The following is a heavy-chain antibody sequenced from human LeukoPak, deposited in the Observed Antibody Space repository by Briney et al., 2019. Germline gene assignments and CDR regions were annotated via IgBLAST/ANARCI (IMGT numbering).Heavy chain of an antibody. CDR1: GFPFSRYA. J-gene: IGHJ4*02. CDR2: LSDSGGMI. CDR3: AKDGGIYPAWYFDY. V-gene: IGHV3-23*01. Sequence: GGSLRLSCAASGFPFSRYAMTWARQAPGKGLEWVSTLSDSGGMIYYADPVKGRFTISRDNSKNTVYLQMNSLRPDDTAVYYCAKDGGIYPAWYFDYWGQGTLVIVSS. D-gene: IGHD1-26*01.